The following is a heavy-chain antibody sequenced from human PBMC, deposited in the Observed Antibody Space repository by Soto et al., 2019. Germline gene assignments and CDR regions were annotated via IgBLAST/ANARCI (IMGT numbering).Heavy chain of an antibody. CDR2: IYYSGST. D-gene: IGHD3-22*01. J-gene: IGHJ4*02. CDR1: GGSISSGGYY. V-gene: IGHV4-31*03. CDR3: ARADGGYYFHFDY. Sequence: SETLSLTCTVSGGSISSGGYYWSWIRQHPGKGLEWIGYIYYSGSTYYNPSLKSRVTISVDTSKNQFSLKLSSVTAADTAVYYCARADGGYYFHFDYWGQGTLVTVSS.